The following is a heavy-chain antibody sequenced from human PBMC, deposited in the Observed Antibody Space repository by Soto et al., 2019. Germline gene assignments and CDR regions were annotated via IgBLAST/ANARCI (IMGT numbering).Heavy chain of an antibody. V-gene: IGHV3-30-3*01. CDR3: ARDQVVRGYTCGLIAY. J-gene: IGHJ4*02. CDR2: ISYDGSNQ. D-gene: IGHD5-12*01. Sequence: QVQLVESGGGVVQPGRSLRLSCAASGFTFSSYALHWVRQAPGKGLEWVALISYDGSNQYYADSVKGRFTIPRDNSNNTLYLQMNSLRPEATAVYYCARDQVVRGYTCGLIAYWGQGTLVTVSS. CDR1: GFTFSSYA.